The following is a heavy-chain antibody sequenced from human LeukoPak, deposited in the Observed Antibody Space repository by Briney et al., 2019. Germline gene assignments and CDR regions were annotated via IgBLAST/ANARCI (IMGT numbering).Heavy chain of an antibody. D-gene: IGHD5-18*01. Sequence: SETLSLTCTVSGGSISSYYWSWIRQPPGKGLEWIGYIYYSGSTNYNPSLKSRVTISVDTSKNQFSLKLSSVTAADTAVYYCARLGYSYGVYYFDYWGQGTLVTVSS. V-gene: IGHV4-59*01. CDR3: ARLGYSYGVYYFDY. CDR1: GGSISSYY. J-gene: IGHJ4*02. CDR2: IYYSGST.